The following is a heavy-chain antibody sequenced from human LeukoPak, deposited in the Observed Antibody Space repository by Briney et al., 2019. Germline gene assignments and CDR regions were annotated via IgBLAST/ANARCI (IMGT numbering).Heavy chain of an antibody. CDR1: GGSFSGYY. V-gene: IGHV4-34*01. CDR2: INHSGST. D-gene: IGHD6-19*01. Sequence: SETLSLTCAVYGGSFSGYYWSWIRQPPGKGLEWIGEINHSGSTNYNPSLKSRVTISVDTSKNQFSLKLSSVTAADTAVYYCARMISSGWRRGDAFDIWGQGTMVTVSS. CDR3: ARMISSGWRRGDAFDI. J-gene: IGHJ3*02.